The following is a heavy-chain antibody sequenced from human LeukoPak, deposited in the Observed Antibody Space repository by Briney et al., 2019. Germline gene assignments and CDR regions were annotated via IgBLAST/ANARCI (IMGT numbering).Heavy chain of an antibody. CDR2: INPSGGST. CDR3: ARDRNPYYSDSRDSFDY. J-gene: IGHJ4*02. V-gene: IGHV1-46*01. D-gene: IGHD3-22*01. Sequence: GASVKVSCKTSGYTFTSYDINWVRQATGQGLEWMGIINPSGGSTTYAQKFQGRVTMTRDTSTSTVYMELSSLRSEDTAVYYCARDRNPYYSDSRDSFDYWGQGTLVTVSS. CDR1: GYTFTSYD.